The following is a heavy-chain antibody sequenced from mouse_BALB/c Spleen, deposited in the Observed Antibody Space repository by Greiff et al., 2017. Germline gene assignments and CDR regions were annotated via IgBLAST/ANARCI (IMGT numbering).Heavy chain of an antibody. CDR2: ISYSGST. J-gene: IGHJ3*01. V-gene: IGHV3-2*02. CDR1: GYSITSDYA. CDR3: ARRGGNHV. Sequence: EVQLQESGPGLVKPSQSLSLTCTVTGYSITSDYAWNWIRQFPGNKLEWMGYISYSGSTSYNPSLKSRISITRDTSKNQFFLQLNSVTTEDTATYYCARRGGNHVWGQGTLVTVSA. D-gene: IGHD2-1*01.